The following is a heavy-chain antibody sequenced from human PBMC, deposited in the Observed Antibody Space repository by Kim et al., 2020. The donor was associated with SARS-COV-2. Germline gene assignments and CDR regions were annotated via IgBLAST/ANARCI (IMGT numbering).Heavy chain of an antibody. V-gene: IGHV5-51*01. J-gene: IGHJ4*02. D-gene: IGHD5-12*01. CDR2: IYPGDSDT. CDR1: GYSFTSYW. CDR3: ARRQRDGYNLGPYYFDY. Sequence: GESLKISCKGSGYSFTSYWIGWVRQMPGKGLEWMGIIYPGDSDTRYSPSFQGQVTISADKSISTAYLQWSSLKASDTAMYYCARRQRDGYNLGPYYFDYWGQGTLVTVSS.